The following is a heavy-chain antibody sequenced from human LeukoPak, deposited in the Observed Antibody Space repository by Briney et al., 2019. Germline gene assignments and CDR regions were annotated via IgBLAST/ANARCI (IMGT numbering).Heavy chain of an antibody. CDR1: GFTFSSRG. D-gene: IGHD4-17*01. CDR2: ISYDGSNK. J-gene: IGHJ5*02. CDR3: AKYSDYGDHEDWFDP. Sequence: GGSLRLSCAASGFTFSSRGMHWVRQAPGKGLEWVAVISYDGSNKYYADSVKGRFTISRDNSKNMLFLQMNNLRVEDTAVYYCAKYSDYGDHEDWFDPWGQGTLVTVSS. V-gene: IGHV3-30*18.